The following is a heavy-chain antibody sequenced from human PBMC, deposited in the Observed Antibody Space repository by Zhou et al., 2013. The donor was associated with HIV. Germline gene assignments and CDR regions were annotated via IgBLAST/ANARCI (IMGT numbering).Heavy chain of an antibody. CDR2: INPDNGGT. CDR1: GYIFTGYY. J-gene: IGHJ5*02. D-gene: IGHD2-21*02. V-gene: IGHV1-2*02. Sequence: QVQLVQSGAEVKKPGASVKVSCKASGYIFTGYYMHWVQQAPGQGLEWMGWINPDNGGTNYAQTFQGRVTMTRDTSISTAYMELSRLTSDDTAVYFCARDWATASPGDWFDPWGQGTLVTVSS. CDR3: ARDWATASPGDWFDP.